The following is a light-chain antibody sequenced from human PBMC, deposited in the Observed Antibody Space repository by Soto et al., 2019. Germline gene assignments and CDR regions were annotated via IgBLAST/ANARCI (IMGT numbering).Light chain of an antibody. CDR1: QSGSDSY. Sequence: EIVMTQSPATLSLSPGERATLSCRASQSGSDSYLAWYQQKPGQPPRLLIYGVSSRGYGIPDRFSGSGSGTDFTLTISSLEPEDFAVYYCQQRSNWQGATFGGGTKVDIK. V-gene: IGKV3D-20*02. J-gene: IGKJ4*01. CDR2: GVS. CDR3: QQRSNWQGAT.